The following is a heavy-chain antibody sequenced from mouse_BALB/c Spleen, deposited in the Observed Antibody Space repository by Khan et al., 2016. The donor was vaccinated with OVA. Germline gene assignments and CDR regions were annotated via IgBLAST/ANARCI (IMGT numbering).Heavy chain of an antibody. CDR1: GYTFTNYG. D-gene: IGHD2-10*01. J-gene: IGHJ4*01. V-gene: IGHV9-3-1*01. CDR2: INTYTGEP. CDR3: ARPPYFSYTLDY. Sequence: QIQLVQSGPELKKPGETVKISCKASGYTFTNYGMNWVKQSPGKALKWMGWINTYTGEPTYADDFKGRFAFSLETSATTAYLQITNLKNEATATYFCARPPYFSYTLDYWGQGTSGTVSS.